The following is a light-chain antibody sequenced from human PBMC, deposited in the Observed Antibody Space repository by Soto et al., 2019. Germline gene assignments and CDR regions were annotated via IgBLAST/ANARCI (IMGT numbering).Light chain of an antibody. V-gene: IGLV2-8*01. Sequence: QSVLTQPPSASGSPGQSVTISCTGTSSDVGAYNYVSWYQQEPGKAPKLMIYAVNKRPSGVPDRFSGSKYGNTASLTVSGLRAADEADYFCSSYAGGNNIMVFGGGTKLTVL. J-gene: IGLJ2*01. CDR2: AVN. CDR3: SSYAGGNNIMV. CDR1: SSDVGAYNY.